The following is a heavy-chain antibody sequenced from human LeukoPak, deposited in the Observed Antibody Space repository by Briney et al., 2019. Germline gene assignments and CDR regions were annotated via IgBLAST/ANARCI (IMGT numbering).Heavy chain of an antibody. CDR1: GYTFTGYY. CDR2: INPNSGGT. J-gene: IGHJ4*02. D-gene: IGHD4-17*01. CDR3: ARDTVTVTTPQIDY. V-gene: IGHV1-2*02. Sequence: ASVKVSCTASGYTFTGYYLHWVRQAPEQGLEWMGWINPNSGGTNYAQKFQGRVTMTRDTSISTAYMELSRLRSDDTAVYYCARDTVTVTTPQIDYWGQGTLVTVSS.